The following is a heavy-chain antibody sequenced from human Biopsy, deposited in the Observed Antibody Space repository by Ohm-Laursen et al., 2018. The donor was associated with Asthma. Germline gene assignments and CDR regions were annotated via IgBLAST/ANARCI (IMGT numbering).Heavy chain of an antibody. J-gene: IGHJ5*02. CDR1: GGSIISSSW. CDR2: IYHSGPT. V-gene: IGHV4-4*02. Sequence: SDTLSLTCTVSGGSIISSSWWGWVRQTPGRGLEWIGEIYHSGPTNYNPSLKSRVTISVDTSKSQFFLEVNSVTAPDTAVYYCARHWSGNGWQDMYNYFDPWGRGTLVTVSS. D-gene: IGHD6-19*01. CDR3: ARHWSGNGWQDMYNYFDP.